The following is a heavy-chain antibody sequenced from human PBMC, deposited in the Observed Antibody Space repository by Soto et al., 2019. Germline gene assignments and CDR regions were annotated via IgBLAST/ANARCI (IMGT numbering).Heavy chain of an antibody. J-gene: IGHJ4*02. V-gene: IGHV4-61*01. D-gene: IGHD6-19*01. Sequence: PSETLSLTCTVSGGSVSSGSYYWSWIRQPPGKGLEWIGHIYYSGSTNYNPSLKSRVTISVDTSKNQFSLKLSSVTAADTAVYYCARVAGIAMAGNYFDYWGQGTLVTVSS. CDR2: IYYSGST. CDR3: ARVAGIAMAGNYFDY. CDR1: GGSVSSGSYY.